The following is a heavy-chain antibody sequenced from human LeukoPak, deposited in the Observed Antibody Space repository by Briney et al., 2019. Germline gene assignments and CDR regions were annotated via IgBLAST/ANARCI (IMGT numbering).Heavy chain of an antibody. CDR3: ARERHGDMGDWYFDL. CDR2: SKQDGSEN. V-gene: IGHV3-7*01. CDR1: GFAFGDYW. Sequence: GGSLRLSCAASGFAFGDYWMSWVRQAPGKGLEWVANSKQDGSENYYVDSVKGRFTISRDNAKNSLYLQMNSLRVEDTALYYCARERHGDMGDWYFDLWGRGALVTVSS. J-gene: IGHJ2*01. D-gene: IGHD4-17*01.